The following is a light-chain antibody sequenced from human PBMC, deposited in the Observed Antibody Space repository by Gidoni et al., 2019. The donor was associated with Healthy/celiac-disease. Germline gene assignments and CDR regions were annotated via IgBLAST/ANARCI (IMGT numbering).Light chain of an antibody. CDR1: QSVSSN. CDR3: QQYNNWPLT. J-gene: IGKJ4*01. V-gene: IGKV3-15*01. CDR2: GAA. Sequence: ERVMTQSPATLSVSPGERATLSCRASQSVSSNLAWYQQKPGQAPRLLIYGAATRATGIPARFSGSGSGTEFTLTISSLQSEDFAVYYCQQYNNWPLTFGGXTKVEIK.